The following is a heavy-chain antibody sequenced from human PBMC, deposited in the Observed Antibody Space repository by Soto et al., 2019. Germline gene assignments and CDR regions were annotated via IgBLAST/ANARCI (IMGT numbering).Heavy chain of an antibody. CDR1: GGSFSGYY. CDR3: ARGVGRAARLYWFDP. D-gene: IGHD6-6*01. J-gene: IGHJ5*02. CDR2: INHSGST. Sequence: PSETLSLTCAVYGGSFSGYYWSWIRQPPGKGLEWIGEINHSGSTNYNPSLKSRVTISVDTSRNQFSLKLSSVTAADTAVYYCARGVGRAARLYWFDPWGQGTLVTVSS. V-gene: IGHV4-34*01.